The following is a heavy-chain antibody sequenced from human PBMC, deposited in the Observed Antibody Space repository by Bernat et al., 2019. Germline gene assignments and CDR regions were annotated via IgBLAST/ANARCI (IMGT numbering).Heavy chain of an antibody. D-gene: IGHD3-10*01. CDR3: ARLSGGSYYAY. V-gene: IGHV4-38-2*02. CDR1: NSSFTDGYY. J-gene: IGHJ4*02. Sequence: QVQLQESGPGLVKPSETLSLTCTVSNSSFTDGYYWGWIRQPPGKGLEWIGTIYESGSTYYSPSLKSRLTISIDTPKNHLSLQLSSVTAADTAIYYCARLSGGSYYAYWGQGTLVTVSS. CDR2: IYESGST.